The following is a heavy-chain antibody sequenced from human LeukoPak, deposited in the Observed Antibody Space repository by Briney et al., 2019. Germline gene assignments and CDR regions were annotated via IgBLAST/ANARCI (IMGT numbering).Heavy chain of an antibody. J-gene: IGHJ6*02. CDR3: ARTDYGDRAGEFYYYGMDV. D-gene: IGHD4-17*01. Sequence: PSETLSLTCTVSNGSISRYYWSWVRQPPGKGLVWIAYISYSGATDYNPSLKSRVTISMDTSKNQFSLKLTSVTAADTAVYFCARTDYGDRAGEFYYYGMDVWGQGTTVIVSS. V-gene: IGHV4-59*01. CDR2: ISYSGAT. CDR1: NGSISRYY.